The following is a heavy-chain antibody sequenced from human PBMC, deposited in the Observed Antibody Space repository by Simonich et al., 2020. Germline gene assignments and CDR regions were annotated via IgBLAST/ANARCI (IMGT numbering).Heavy chain of an antibody. J-gene: IGHJ3*02. CDR2: ISSSGSTI. D-gene: IGHD5-12*01. V-gene: IGHV3-48*03. CDR1: GFTFSRYE. CDR3: AREKWLRFAFDI. Sequence: PGGSLRLSCAAYGFTFSRYEMNWVRQAPGKGLEWVSYISSSGSTIYYADSGKGRFTISRDNAKNSLYLQMNSLRAEDTSVDYCAREKWLRFAFDIWGQGTMVTVSS.